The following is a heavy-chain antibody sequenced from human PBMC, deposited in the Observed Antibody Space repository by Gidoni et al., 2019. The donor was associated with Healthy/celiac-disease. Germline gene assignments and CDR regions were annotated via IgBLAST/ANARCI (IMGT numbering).Heavy chain of an antibody. V-gene: IGHV3-33*01. CDR1: GFTFSSYG. CDR3: ARDAYSSGWGFDY. J-gene: IGHJ4*02. Sequence: QVQLVASGGGVVQPGRSLRLSCAASGFTFSSYGMHWVAVIWYDGSNKYYADSVKGRFTISRDNSKNTLYLQMNSLRAEDTAVYYCARDAYSSGWGFDYWGQGTLVTVSS. D-gene: IGHD6-19*01. CDR2: IWYDGSNK.